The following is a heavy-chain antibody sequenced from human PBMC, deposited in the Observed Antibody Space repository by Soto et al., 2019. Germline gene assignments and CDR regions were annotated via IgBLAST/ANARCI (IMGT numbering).Heavy chain of an antibody. CDR2: IYYSGRT. D-gene: IGHD3-9*01. CDR1: GDSISSGHYY. CDR3: ARGFDSYFYGLDV. Sequence: SETLSLTCTVSGDSISSGHYYWSWIRQPPGKGLEWIGYIYYSGRTYYNPSLKSRVTIPVERSKNQFSLNLISVTAADTAVYYCARGFDSYFYGLDVWGQGTTVTVSS. J-gene: IGHJ6*02. V-gene: IGHV4-30-4*01.